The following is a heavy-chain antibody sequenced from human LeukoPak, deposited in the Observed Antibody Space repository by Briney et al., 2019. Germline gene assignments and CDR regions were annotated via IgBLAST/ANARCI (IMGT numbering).Heavy chain of an antibody. CDR1: GFTFSSYS. V-gene: IGHV3-48*01. J-gene: IGHJ4*02. D-gene: IGHD3-10*01. Sequence: GGSLRLSCAASGFTFSSYSMNWVRQAPGKGLEWVSYISSSSSTIYYADSVKGRFTISGDNAKNSLYLQMNSLRAEDTAVYYCAREGVTMVRGVPDYWGQGTLVTVSS. CDR3: AREGVTMVRGVPDY. CDR2: ISSSSSTI.